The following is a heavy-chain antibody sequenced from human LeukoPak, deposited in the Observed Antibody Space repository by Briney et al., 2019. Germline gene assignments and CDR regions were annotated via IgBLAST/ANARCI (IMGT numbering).Heavy chain of an antibody. Sequence: GGTLRLSCAASGFIFSSYSMNWVRQAPGKGLEWVSYISSSSSTIYYADSVKGRFTISRDNSKNTLYLQMNSLRAEDTAVYYCARGYDSSGYIDYWGQGTLVTVSS. CDR1: GFIFSSYS. V-gene: IGHV3-48*01. J-gene: IGHJ4*02. CDR3: ARGYDSSGYIDY. D-gene: IGHD3-22*01. CDR2: ISSSSSTI.